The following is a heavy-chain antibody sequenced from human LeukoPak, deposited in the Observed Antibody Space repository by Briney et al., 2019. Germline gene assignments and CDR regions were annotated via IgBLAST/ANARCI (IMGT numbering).Heavy chain of an antibody. CDR1: GGSISSYY. J-gene: IGHJ1*01. Sequence: PSETLSLTCTVSGGSISSYYWSWIRQPPGKGLEWIGYIYYSGSTNYNPSLKSRVTISVDTSKNQFSLKLSSVTAADTAVYYCARATYYYGSGSYYNVPLAEYFQHWGQGTLVTVSS. CDR3: ARATYYYGSGSYYNVPLAEYFQH. CDR2: IYYSGST. V-gene: IGHV4-59*01. D-gene: IGHD3-10*01.